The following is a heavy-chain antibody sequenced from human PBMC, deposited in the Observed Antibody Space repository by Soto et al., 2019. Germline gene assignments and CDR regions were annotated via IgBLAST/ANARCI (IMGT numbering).Heavy chain of an antibody. V-gene: IGHV3-23*01. D-gene: IGHD3-22*01. Sequence: GGSLRLSCAASGFGFSTHALSWVRQAPGKGLEWLSSITNTGITTHYADSVKGRFTISRDNSKNTLYLQMNSLRAEDTAVYYCAKAARGRYDSSGYYYGPFDYWGQGTLVTVSS. CDR2: ITNTGITT. J-gene: IGHJ4*02. CDR1: GFGFSTHA. CDR3: AKAARGRYDSSGYYYGPFDY.